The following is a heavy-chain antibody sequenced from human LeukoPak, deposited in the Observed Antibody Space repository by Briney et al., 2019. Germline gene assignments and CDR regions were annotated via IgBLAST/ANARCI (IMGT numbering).Heavy chain of an antibody. CDR3: AREVLNVDTAMVTGIKGYDY. CDR1: GFTFSSYE. V-gene: IGHV3-48*03. Sequence: PGGSLRLSCAASGFTFSSYEMNWVRQAPGKGLEWVSYISSSGSTIYYADSVKGRFTISRDNAKNSLYLQMNSLRAEDTAVYYCAREVLNVDTAMVTGIKGYDYWGQGTLVTVCS. CDR2: ISSSGSTI. J-gene: IGHJ4*02. D-gene: IGHD5-18*01.